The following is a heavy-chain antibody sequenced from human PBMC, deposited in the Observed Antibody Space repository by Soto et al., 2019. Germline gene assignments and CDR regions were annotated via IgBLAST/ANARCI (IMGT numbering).Heavy chain of an antibody. CDR3: ARAAGIFWSGFDYDS. CDR1: GETFTSYG. Sequence: ASVDVSCEASGETFTSYGISWVRHDPGQGLEWMGWISAYNGNTNYAQKLQGRVTMTTDTSTSTAYMELRSLRSDDTAVYYCARAAGIFWSGFDYDSWGQGSLVTVSS. D-gene: IGHD3-3*01. V-gene: IGHV1-18*04. J-gene: IGHJ4*02. CDR2: ISAYNGNT.